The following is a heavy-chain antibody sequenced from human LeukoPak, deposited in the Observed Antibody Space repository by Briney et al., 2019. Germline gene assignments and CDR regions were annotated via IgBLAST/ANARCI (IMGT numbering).Heavy chain of an antibody. Sequence: GGSLRLSCAASGFTFSDYYMSWIRQAPGKGLEWVAYISESGNIIYYTESLKGRFTISRDNAKNSLFLQMNSLRVEDTAVYYCARDRGEFDPWGQGTLVTVSS. J-gene: IGHJ5*02. V-gene: IGHV3-11*01. CDR2: ISESGNII. CDR3: ARDRGEFDP. CDR1: GFTFSDYY. D-gene: IGHD3-16*01.